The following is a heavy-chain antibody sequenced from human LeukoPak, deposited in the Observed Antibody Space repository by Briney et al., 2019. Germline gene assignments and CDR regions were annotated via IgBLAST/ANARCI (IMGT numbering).Heavy chain of an antibody. CDR3: AKGQPLIIQLNPGDDAFDI. Sequence: PGGSLRLSCAASGFTFSSYAMSWVRQAPGKGLEWVPAISGSGGSTYYADSVKGRFTISRDNSKNTLYLQMNSLRAEDTAVYYCAKGQPLIIQLNPGDDAFDIWGQGTMVTVSS. CDR2: ISGSGGST. J-gene: IGHJ3*02. CDR1: GFTFSSYA. D-gene: IGHD5-18*01. V-gene: IGHV3-23*01.